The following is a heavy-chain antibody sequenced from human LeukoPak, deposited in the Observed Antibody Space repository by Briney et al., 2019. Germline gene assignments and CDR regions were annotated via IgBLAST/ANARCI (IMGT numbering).Heavy chain of an antibody. CDR3: ARDRRPSVYGGLDN. CDR1: GFTFSDHC. V-gene: IGHV3-11*04. J-gene: IGHJ4*02. Sequence: GGSLRLSCAVSGFTFSDHCMSWIRQAPGKGLEWFSYIGGSGTPIYYADSVKGRFTVSRDNAKNSLFLQMDSLRAEDTAVYYCARDRRPSVYGGLDNWGQGTLVTVSS. CDR2: IGGSGTPI. D-gene: IGHD4/OR15-4a*01.